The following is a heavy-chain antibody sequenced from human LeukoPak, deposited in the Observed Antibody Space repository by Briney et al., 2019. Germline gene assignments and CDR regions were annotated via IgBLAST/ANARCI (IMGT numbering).Heavy chain of an antibody. CDR3: ARGLGDYNTDWFPVSGC. CDR1: GYTFTTHD. D-gene: IGHD3-9*01. J-gene: IGHJ4*02. Sequence: GASVKVSCKASGYTFTTHDLTWVRQATGQGLEWMGWMNPGSGDTAYAQKFQGRVTMTRDTSMSTAYMELNSLGSEDTAIYYCARGLGDYNTDWFPVSGCWGQGTPVTVSS. V-gene: IGHV1-8*01. CDR2: MNPGSGDT.